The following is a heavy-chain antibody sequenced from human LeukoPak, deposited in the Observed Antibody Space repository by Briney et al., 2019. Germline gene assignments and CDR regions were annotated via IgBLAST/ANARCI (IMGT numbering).Heavy chain of an antibody. CDR2: ISSSSSTI. CDR3: ARDTSSTYYPYYFDY. V-gene: IGHV3-48*01. Sequence: GGSLRLSCAASGFIFSSYSMNWVRQAPGKGLEWPSYISSSSSTIYYADSVKGRFTISRDNAKKSLYLQMNSLRAEDTAVYYCARDTSSTYYPYYFDYWGQGTLVTVSS. J-gene: IGHJ4*02. D-gene: IGHD3-22*01. CDR1: GFIFSSYS.